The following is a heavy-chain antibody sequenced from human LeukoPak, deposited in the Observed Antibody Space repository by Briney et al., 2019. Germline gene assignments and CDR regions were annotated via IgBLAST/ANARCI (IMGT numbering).Heavy chain of an antibody. V-gene: IGHV1-18*01. J-gene: IGHJ6*02. CDR2: ISAYNGNT. D-gene: IGHD6-19*01. CDR3: ARLPQSGWYDNYYYGMDV. CDR1: GYTFTSYG. Sequence: ASVKVSCKASGYTFTSYGIGWVRQAPGQGLEWMGWISAYNGNTNYAQKLQGRVTMTTDTSTSTAYMELRSLRSDDTAVYYCARLPQSGWYDNYYYGMDVWGQGTTVTVSS.